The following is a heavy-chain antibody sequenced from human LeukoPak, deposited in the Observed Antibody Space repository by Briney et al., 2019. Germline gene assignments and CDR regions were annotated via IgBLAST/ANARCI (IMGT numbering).Heavy chain of an antibody. CDR2: IYPGDSDT. D-gene: IGHD2-2*01. J-gene: IGHJ5*02. CDR1: GYSFTSYW. CDR3: ARTYCSSTSCYGSWFDP. V-gene: IGHV5-51*01. Sequence: GESLKISCKGSGYSFTSYWIGWVRQMPGKGLEWMGIIYPGDSDTRYSPSFQGQVTISADKSISTAYLQWSSLKASDTAMYYCARTYCSSTSCYGSWFDPWGQGTLVTVSS.